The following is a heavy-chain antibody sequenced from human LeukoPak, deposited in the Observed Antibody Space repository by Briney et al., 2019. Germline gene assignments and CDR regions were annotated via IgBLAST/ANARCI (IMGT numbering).Heavy chain of an antibody. CDR1: GGSISSYY. CDR2: IYYSGST. CDR3: ARSGGSRDLDY. V-gene: IGHV4-59*08. J-gene: IGHJ4*02. Sequence: SETLSLTCTVSGGSISSYYWSWIRQPPGKGLEWIGYIYYSGSTNYNPSLKSRVTISVDTSKNQFSLKLSSVTAADTAVYYCARSGGSRDLDYWGQGTLVTVSS. D-gene: IGHD2-15*01.